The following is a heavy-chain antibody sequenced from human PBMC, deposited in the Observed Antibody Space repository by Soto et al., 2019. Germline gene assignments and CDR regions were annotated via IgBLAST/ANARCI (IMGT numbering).Heavy chain of an antibody. CDR2: IYYSGST. Sequence: PSETLSLTCTVSGGSISSGAYYWSWIRQPPGKGLEWIGYIYYSGSTYYNPSLKSRVTISVDTSKNQFSLKLSSVTAADTAVYYCARVLSSYGYIILSWGQGTLVTVSS. V-gene: IGHV4-31*03. CDR3: ARVLSSYGYIILS. CDR1: GGSISSGAYY. D-gene: IGHD5-18*01. J-gene: IGHJ5*02.